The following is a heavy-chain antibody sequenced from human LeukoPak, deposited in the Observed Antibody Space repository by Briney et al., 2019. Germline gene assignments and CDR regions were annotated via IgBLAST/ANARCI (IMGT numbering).Heavy chain of an antibody. CDR1: GFTFSSYG. CDR3: ARDWYYDRENGMDV. J-gene: IGHJ6*02. V-gene: IGHV3-33*08. CDR2: IWYDGSNK. D-gene: IGHD3-22*01. Sequence: GGSLRLSCAASGFTFSSYGMPWVRQAPGKGLEWVAVIWYDGSNKYYADSVKGRFTISRDNSKNTLYLQMNSLRAEDTAVYYCARDWYYDRENGMDVWGQGTTVTVSS.